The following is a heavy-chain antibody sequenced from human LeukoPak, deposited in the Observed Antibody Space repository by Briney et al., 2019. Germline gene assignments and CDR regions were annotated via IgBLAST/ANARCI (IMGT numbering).Heavy chain of an antibody. D-gene: IGHD6-13*01. CDR1: AGSISSSSYY. CDR2: IYYSGST. Sequence: SETLSLTCTVSAGSISSSSYYWGWVRQPPGKGLEWIGSIYYSGSTYYNPSLKSRVTISVDTTKNQFSLKLSSVTAADTAVYYCARQRRSSSWSLYPFDAFDIWGQGTMVTVSS. J-gene: IGHJ3*02. V-gene: IGHV4-39*01. CDR3: ARQRRSSSWSLYPFDAFDI.